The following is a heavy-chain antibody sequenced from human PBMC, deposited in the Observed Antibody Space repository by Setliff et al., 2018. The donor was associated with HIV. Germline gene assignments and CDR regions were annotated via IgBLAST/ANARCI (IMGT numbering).Heavy chain of an antibody. CDR2: INTAVGST. CDR3: AAGYTSSSGY. J-gene: IGHJ4*02. Sequence: GASVKVSCKASENTFTSYYMHWVRQAPGQGLEWMGIINTAVGSTTYAQKFQGRVTMTRDTSTSTVYMELSSLTSEDSAVYYCAAGYTSSSGYWGQGTLVTVSS. V-gene: IGHV1-46*01. CDR1: ENTFTSYY. D-gene: IGHD5-18*01.